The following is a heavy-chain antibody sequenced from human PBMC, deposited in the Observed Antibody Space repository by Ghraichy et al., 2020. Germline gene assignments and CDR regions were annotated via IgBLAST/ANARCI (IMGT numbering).Heavy chain of an antibody. V-gene: IGHV3-30*02. Sequence: GGSLRLSCAASGFTFSSYGMHWVRQAPSKGLEWVAFIRYDGSNKYYADSVKGRFTISRDNSKNTLYLQMNSLRAEDTAVYYCAKDYCSGGSCYFFDYWGQGTLVTVSS. CDR1: GFTFSSYG. J-gene: IGHJ4*02. D-gene: IGHD2-15*01. CDR3: AKDYCSGGSCYFFDY. CDR2: IRYDGSNK.